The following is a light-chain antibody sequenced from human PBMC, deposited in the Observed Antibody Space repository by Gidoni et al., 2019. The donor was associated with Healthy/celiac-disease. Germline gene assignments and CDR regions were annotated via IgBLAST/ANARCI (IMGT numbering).Light chain of an antibody. J-gene: IGLJ3*02. CDR2: DVS. CDR1: SSDVGGYNY. Sequence: QSALTQPASVSGSPGQSITISCTGTSSDVGGYNYVSWYQQHPGKAPQLMIYDVSNRPSGVSNRFSGSKSGNTASLTISGLQAEDEVDYYCSSYTSSSTWVFGGGTKLTVL. CDR3: SSYTSSSTWV. V-gene: IGLV2-14*01.